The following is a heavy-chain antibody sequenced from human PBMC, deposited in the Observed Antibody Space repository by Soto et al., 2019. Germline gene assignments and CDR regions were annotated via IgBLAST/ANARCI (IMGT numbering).Heavy chain of an antibody. CDR2: INAGNGNT. D-gene: IGHD2-21*01. J-gene: IGHJ6*02. CDR3: ARGGRAYCGFYFYTLGYYYYVMDF. CDR1: GNTFTSYA. V-gene: IGHV1-3*01. Sequence: ASVQVTCKASGNTFTSYAMHWVRQAPGQRQEWMGWINAGNGNTKYLQKFQGRVTITRDTSASTAYMELSSLRSEDTAVYYCARGGRAYCGFYFYTLGYYYYVMDFWGQGPTVTVSS.